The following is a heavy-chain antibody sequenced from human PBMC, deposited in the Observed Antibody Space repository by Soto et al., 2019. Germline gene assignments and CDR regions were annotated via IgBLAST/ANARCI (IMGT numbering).Heavy chain of an antibody. CDR2: IYYSGST. Sequence: TSETLSLTCTVSGGSISSYYWSWIRQPPGKGLEWIGYIYYSGSTNYNPSLKSRVTISVDTSKNQFSLKLSSVTAADTAVYYCARGGVDYYDSSGYYFSPYYFDYWGQGTLVTVSS. V-gene: IGHV4-59*01. D-gene: IGHD3-22*01. CDR3: ARGGVDYYDSSGYYFSPYYFDY. J-gene: IGHJ4*02. CDR1: GGSISSYY.